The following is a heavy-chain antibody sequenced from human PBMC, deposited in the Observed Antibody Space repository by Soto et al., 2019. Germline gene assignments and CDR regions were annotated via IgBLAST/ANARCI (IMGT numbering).Heavy chain of an antibody. D-gene: IGHD4-17*01. J-gene: IGHJ4*02. V-gene: IGHV1-69*13. CDR1: GGTFSSHS. CDR2: IITLFGTA. CDR3: AREVGYGDFSAALLD. Sequence: SVKVSCKASGGTFSSHSIDCVRQAPGQGLEWMGGIITLFGTANYAQNFQGRVTITADQSTSTAYMGLNSLRSDDTAVYYCAREVGYGDFSAALLDWGQGTLVTVSS.